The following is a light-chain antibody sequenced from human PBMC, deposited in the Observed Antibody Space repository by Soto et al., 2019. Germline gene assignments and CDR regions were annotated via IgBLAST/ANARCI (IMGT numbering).Light chain of an antibody. J-gene: IGLJ2*01. CDR3: LSFDSSLSVV. CDR2: GNT. Sequence: QSVLTQPPSVSGAPGQRVTISCTGSISSIGAGYDVHWYQQLPGRAPKLLIYGNTNRPSGVPDRFSGSKSGTSASLAITGLQAEDEADYYCLSFDSSLSVVFGGGTKVTVL. V-gene: IGLV1-40*01. CDR1: ISSIGAGYD.